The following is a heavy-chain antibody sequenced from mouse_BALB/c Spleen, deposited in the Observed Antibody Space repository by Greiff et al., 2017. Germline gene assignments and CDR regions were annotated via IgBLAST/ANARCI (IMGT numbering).Heavy chain of an antibody. Sequence: EVKVVESGAELVRSGASVKLSCTASGFNIKDYYMHWVKQRPEQGLEWIGWIDPENGDTEYAPKFQGKATMTADTSSNTAYLQLSSLTSEDTAVYYCNEGGYGSSSYFDVWGAGTTVTVSS. CDR2: IDPENGDT. V-gene: IGHV14-4*02. J-gene: IGHJ1*01. D-gene: IGHD1-1*01. CDR3: NEGGYGSSSYFDV. CDR1: GFNIKDYY.